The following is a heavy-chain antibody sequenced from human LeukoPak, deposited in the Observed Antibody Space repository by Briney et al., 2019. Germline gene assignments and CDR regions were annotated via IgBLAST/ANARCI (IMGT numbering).Heavy chain of an antibody. Sequence: GGSLRLSCAASGFTVSSNYMNWVRHAPGKGLVWVSVVYNDGGTYYADSVKGRSTISRDNSKNTLYLQMNSLRAEDTAVYYCGTSRSRTSGFDYWGQGTLVTVSS. D-gene: IGHD2-8*02. V-gene: IGHV3-53*01. J-gene: IGHJ4*02. CDR3: GTSRSRTSGFDY. CDR1: GFTVSSNY. CDR2: VYNDGGT.